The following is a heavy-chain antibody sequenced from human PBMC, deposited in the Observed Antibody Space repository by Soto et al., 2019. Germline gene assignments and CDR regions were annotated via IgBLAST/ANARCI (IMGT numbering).Heavy chain of an antibody. CDR1: GYTFTDHG. Sequence: QIQLVQSGAEVKKPGASVKVSCKASGYTFTDHGISWVRQAPGQGFEWMGWISAYNDYTAYAQKFQGRVTMTTDKYTNTAYMELRSLTSDDTAVYYCAKDRPRLPQNFLDVYWGQGTLVTVSS. CDR2: ISAYNDYT. D-gene: IGHD3-16*01. CDR3: AKDRPRLPQNFLDVY. V-gene: IGHV1-18*01. J-gene: IGHJ4*02.